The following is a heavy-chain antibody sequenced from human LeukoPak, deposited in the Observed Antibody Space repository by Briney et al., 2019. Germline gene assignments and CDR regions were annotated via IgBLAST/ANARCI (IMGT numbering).Heavy chain of an antibody. Sequence: GGSLRLPCAASGFTFSSYEMNWVRQAPGKGLEWVSYISSSGSTIYYADSVKGRFTISRDNAKNSLYLQMNSLRAEDTAVYYCARDKITFGGVTINWFDPWGQGTLVTVSS. D-gene: IGHD3-16*01. J-gene: IGHJ5*02. CDR1: GFTFSSYE. CDR3: ARDKITFGGVTINWFDP. CDR2: ISSSGSTI. V-gene: IGHV3-48*03.